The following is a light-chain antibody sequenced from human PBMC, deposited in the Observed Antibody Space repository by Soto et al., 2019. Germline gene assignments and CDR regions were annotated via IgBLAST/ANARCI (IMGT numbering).Light chain of an antibody. CDR2: AAS. CDR3: QQSYRNPYI. CDR1: QSISTY. V-gene: IGKV1-39*01. Sequence: IQLTQSPSSLSASVGDTVTITCRASQSISTYLNWYQHEPGKAPKLVIQAASTLLSGVPPRFSGSGSETDFTLTITSLRPEDFATYYYQQSYRNPYIFGQGTNLEIK. J-gene: IGKJ2*01.